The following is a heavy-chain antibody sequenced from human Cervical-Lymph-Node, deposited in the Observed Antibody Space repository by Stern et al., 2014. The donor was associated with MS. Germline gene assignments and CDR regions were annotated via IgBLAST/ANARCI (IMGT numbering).Heavy chain of an antibody. D-gene: IGHD6-19*01. CDR2: VSRCGCTI. Sequence: VQLVESGGGLVKPGGSLRLSCAASGFTFSDYYMSWIRQAPGKGLEWVSYVSRCGCTIYYAGVVKGRFNLSRDNAKNPLYLQMNSLRAEDTAVYYCARDSPSWGWCFDYWGQGTLVTVSS. CDR1: GFTFSDYY. V-gene: IGHV3-11*01. CDR3: ARDSPSWGWCFDY. J-gene: IGHJ4*02.